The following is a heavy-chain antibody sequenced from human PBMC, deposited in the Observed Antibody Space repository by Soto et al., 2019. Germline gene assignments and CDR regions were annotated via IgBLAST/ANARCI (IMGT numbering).Heavy chain of an antibody. V-gene: IGHV4-61*01. CDR2: VYYSGTT. Sequence: PSATLSLTCSVSGGSVSNKTYYWSWIRQPPGKRLEWIGYVYYSGTTNYNPSLKSRVTISVDLSKHQFSLRLSSVTTADTALYYCSRTTAVPNTLRSRYFFDYWGQGTVVPVSS. J-gene: IGHJ4*02. CDR3: SRTTAVPNTLRSRYFFDY. D-gene: IGHD4-17*01. CDR1: GGSVSNKTYY.